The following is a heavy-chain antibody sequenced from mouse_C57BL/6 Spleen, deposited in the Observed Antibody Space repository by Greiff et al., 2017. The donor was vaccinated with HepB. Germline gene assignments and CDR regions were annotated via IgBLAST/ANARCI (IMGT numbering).Heavy chain of an antibody. CDR2: IYPGDGDT. V-gene: IGHV1-80*01. D-gene: IGHD3-2*02. CDR1: GYAFSSYW. CDR3: ARSRGRDSSVLAY. Sequence: QVQLQQSGAELVKPGASVKISCKASGYAFSSYWMNWVKQRPGKGLEWIGQIYPGDGDTNYNGKFKGKATLTADKSSSTAYMQLSSLTSEDSAVYFCARSRGRDSSVLAYWGQGTLVTVSA. J-gene: IGHJ3*01.